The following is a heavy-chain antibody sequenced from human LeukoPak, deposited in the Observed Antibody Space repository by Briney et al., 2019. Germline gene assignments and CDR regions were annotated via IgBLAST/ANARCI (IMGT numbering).Heavy chain of an antibody. CDR2: LSYTGKT. D-gene: IGHD2/OR15-2a*01. J-gene: IGHJ4*02. V-gene: IGHV4-59*02. CDR1: GVSVSTSH. CDR3: SEGYFEPFDH. Sequence: SETLSLTCNVSGVSVSTSHWNWIRQRPGKGLEWIGCLSYTGKTDFNPSLKSRVSISLGSSNNHFSLKLTSVTAADTAVYYCSEGYFEPFDHWGQGILVTVSS.